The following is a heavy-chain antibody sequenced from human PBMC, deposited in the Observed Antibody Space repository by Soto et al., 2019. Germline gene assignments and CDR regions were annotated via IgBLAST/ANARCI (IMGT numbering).Heavy chain of an antibody. Sequence: ASVKVSCKVSGYTLTELSMHWVRQAPGKGLEWMGGFDPEDGETIYAQKFQGRVTKTEDTSTDTAYMELSSLRSEDTAVYYCATDHLVYASCFDYWGQGTLVTVSS. CDR3: ATDHLVYASCFDY. CDR2: FDPEDGET. D-gene: IGHD2-8*01. J-gene: IGHJ4*02. V-gene: IGHV1-24*01. CDR1: GYTLTELS.